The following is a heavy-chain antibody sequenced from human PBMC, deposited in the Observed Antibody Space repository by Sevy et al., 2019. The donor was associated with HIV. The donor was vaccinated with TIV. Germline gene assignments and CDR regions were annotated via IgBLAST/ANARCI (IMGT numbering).Heavy chain of an antibody. CDR3: TTVFSGSYPDAFDI. D-gene: IGHD1-26*01. CDR2: IKSKTDGGTT. V-gene: IGHV3-15*01. CDR1: GFTFSNAW. J-gene: IGHJ3*02. Sequence: GGSLRLSCAASGFTFSNAWMSWVRQAPGKGLEWVGRIKSKTDGGTTDYAAHVKGRFTISRDDSKNTLYLQMNSLKTEDTAVYYCTTVFSGSYPDAFDIWGQGTMVTVSS.